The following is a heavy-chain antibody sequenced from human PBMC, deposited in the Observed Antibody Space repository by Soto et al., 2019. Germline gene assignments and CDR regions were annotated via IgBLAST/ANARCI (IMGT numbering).Heavy chain of an antibody. CDR3: ARVGGGLTASPDYYGMDV. V-gene: IGHV1-69*13. Sequence: GASVKVSCKASGGTFSSYAISWVRQAPGQGLEWMGGIIPIFGTANYAQKFQGRVTITADESTSTAYMELSSLRSEDTAVYYCARVGGGLTASPDYYGMDVWGQGTTVTVSS. J-gene: IGHJ6*01. D-gene: IGHD5-18*01. CDR2: IIPIFGTA. CDR1: GGTFSSYA.